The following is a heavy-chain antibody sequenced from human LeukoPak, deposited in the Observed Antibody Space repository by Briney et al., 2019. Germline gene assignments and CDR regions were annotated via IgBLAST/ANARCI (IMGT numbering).Heavy chain of an antibody. V-gene: IGHV4-39*07. Sequence: PSETLSLTCTVSGGSISSHYWSWIRQPPGKGLEWIGSIYYSGSTYYNPSLKSRVTISVDTSKNQFSLKLSSVTAADTAVYYCARGHFPSSGYYDFWSGYYKMGYFDYWGQGTLVTVSS. J-gene: IGHJ4*02. CDR2: IYYSGST. CDR1: GGSISSHY. D-gene: IGHD3-3*01. CDR3: ARGHFPSSGYYDFWSGYYKMGYFDY.